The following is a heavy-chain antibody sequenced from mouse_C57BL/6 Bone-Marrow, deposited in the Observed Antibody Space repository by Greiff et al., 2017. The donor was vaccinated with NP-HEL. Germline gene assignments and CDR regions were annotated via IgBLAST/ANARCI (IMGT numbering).Heavy chain of an antibody. Sequence: EVQLQQSGAELVRPGASVKLSCTASGFNIKDDYMHWVKQRPEQGLEWIGWIDPENGDTEYASKFQGKATITADTSSNTAYLQLSSLTSEDTAVYYCTTWGKWDYWGQGTSVTVSS. D-gene: IGHD2-1*01. CDR3: TTWGKWDY. V-gene: IGHV14-4*01. CDR2: IDPENGDT. J-gene: IGHJ4*01. CDR1: GFNIKDDY.